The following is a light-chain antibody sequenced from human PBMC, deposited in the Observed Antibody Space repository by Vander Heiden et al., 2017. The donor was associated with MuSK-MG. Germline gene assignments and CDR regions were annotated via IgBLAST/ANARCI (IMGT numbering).Light chain of an antibody. CDR3: MQRTEFPYA. CDR2: TVS. CDR1: QSLLDSDDGNTY. J-gene: IGKJ2*01. Sequence: IVMTQTPLSLPVTPGEPASISCRSSQSLLDSDDGNTYLDWYLQKPGQSPQLLIYTVSYRASGVPDRFSGSGSGTDFTLKISRVEAEDVGVYYCMQRTEFPYAFGQGTKLEIK. V-gene: IGKV2-40*01.